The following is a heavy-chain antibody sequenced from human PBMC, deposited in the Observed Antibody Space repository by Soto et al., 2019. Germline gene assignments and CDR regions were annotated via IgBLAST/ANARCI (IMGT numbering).Heavy chain of an antibody. CDR3: ARRNWNYDY. Sequence: WETLSLTCSVSGVTISYGGYSWSWIRQSPEKGLEWLGDIDQSGSTNYNPSFKSRLSLSVDTSKNQFSLKLSSVTAADTAVYYCARRNWNYDYWGQGTLVTVSS. CDR1: GVTISYGGYS. D-gene: IGHD1-7*01. CDR2: IDQSGST. J-gene: IGHJ4*02. V-gene: IGHV4-61*08.